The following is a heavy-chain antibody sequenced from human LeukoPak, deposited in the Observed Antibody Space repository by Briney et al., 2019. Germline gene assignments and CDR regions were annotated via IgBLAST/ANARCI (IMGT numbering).Heavy chain of an antibody. J-gene: IGHJ4*02. D-gene: IGHD3-9*01. CDR1: GFTFSSYS. CDR3: ARDHYDILTGFDY. CDR2: ISSSSSYT. Sequence: GGTLRLSCAASGFTFSSYSMNWIRQAPAKGLERVSYISSSSSYTNYADPVTGRFTISRDNAKKSLYLQMNSLRAEDTAVYYCARDHYDILTGFDYWGQGTLVTVSS. V-gene: IGHV3-21*05.